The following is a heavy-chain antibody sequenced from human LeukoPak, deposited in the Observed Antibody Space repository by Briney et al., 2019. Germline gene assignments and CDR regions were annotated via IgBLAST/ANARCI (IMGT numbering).Heavy chain of an antibody. V-gene: IGHV3-48*02. Sequence: PGGSLRLSCAASGFTFSSFGMNWVRQAPGKGLEWVSYISDSSSLTYYADSVKGRFTISRDNAKNSLSLQLNSLRDEDTAVYFYAKVIRGGYGMDVWGQGTTVTVSS. CDR1: GFTFSSFG. J-gene: IGHJ6*02. CDR2: ISDSSSLT. D-gene: IGHD3-10*01. CDR3: AKVIRGGYGMDV.